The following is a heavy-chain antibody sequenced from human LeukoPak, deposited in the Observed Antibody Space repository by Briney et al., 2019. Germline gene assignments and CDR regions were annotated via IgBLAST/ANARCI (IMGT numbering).Heavy chain of an antibody. V-gene: IGHV4-30-2*01. Sequence: SETLSLTCTVSGGSISSGGYYWSWIRQPPGKGLEWIGYIYHSGSTYYNPSLKSRVTISVDRSKNQFSPKLSSVTAADTAVYYCAREIEEGASSPGYWGQGTLVTVSS. CDR1: GGSISSGGYY. CDR3: AREIEEGASSPGY. J-gene: IGHJ4*02. D-gene: IGHD6-6*01. CDR2: IYHSGST.